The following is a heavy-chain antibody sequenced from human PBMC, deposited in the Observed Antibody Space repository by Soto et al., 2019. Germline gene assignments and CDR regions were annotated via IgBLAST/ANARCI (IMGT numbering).Heavy chain of an antibody. CDR3: AKTPGLIDPAAY. Sequence: GGSLRLSCAASGFTFSSYAMGWVRQAPGKGLEWVSAISGSGDRTYYADSVKGRFTISRDNSKNTLYLEMNSLRAEDTAICYCAKTPGLIDPAAYGGQGTLVTVSS. CDR2: ISGSGDRT. V-gene: IGHV3-23*01. D-gene: IGHD2-15*01. J-gene: IGHJ4*02. CDR1: GFTFSSYA.